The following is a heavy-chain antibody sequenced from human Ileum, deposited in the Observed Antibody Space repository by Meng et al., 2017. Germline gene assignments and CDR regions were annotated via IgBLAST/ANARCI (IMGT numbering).Heavy chain of an antibody. Sequence: GHGLVTIVGTLPRNCSVCGDSISSSFYWSWGRQSPGKGLEWIGQIYLPGSPNYNPSLESRVTISEDKSMNQFSLRLTSVTAADTAIFYCVRHGGKYFDYWGQGILVTVSS. J-gene: IGHJ4*02. CDR2: IYLPGSP. D-gene: IGHD2-15*01. V-gene: IGHV4-4*02. CDR3: VRHGGKYFDY. CDR1: GDSISSSFY.